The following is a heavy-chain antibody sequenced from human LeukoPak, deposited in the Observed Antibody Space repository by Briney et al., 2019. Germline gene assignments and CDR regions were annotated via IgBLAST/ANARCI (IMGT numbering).Heavy chain of an antibody. D-gene: IGHD3-22*01. CDR2: IKQDGSEK. V-gene: IGHV3-7*01. J-gene: IGHJ4*02. Sequence: GGSLRLSCAASGFTFSSYWMSWVRQAPGKGLEWVANIKQDGSEKYYVDSVKGRFTISRDNAKNSLYLQMNSLRAEDTAVYYCAKDRGDSSGHLYYFDYWGQGTLVTVSS. CDR1: GFTFSSYW. CDR3: AKDRGDSSGHLYYFDY.